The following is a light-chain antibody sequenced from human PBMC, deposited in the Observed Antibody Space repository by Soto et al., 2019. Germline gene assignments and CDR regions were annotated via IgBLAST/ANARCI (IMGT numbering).Light chain of an antibody. CDR1: QSVSSSY. V-gene: IGKV3-20*01. J-gene: IGKJ2*01. CDR2: GAS. CDR3: QQYGSSPHT. Sequence: EIVLTQSPGTLSLSPGERATLSCRASQSVSSSYLAWYQHKPGQAPRLLIYGASSRATGIPDRFSGSGSGTDFTLTISRLEPEDFAVYYGQQYGSSPHTFGQGTKQEIK.